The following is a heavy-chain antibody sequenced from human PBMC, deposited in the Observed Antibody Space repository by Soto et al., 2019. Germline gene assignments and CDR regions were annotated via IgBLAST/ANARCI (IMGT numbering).Heavy chain of an antibody. Sequence: SETLSLTCTVSGGSISSSRCHWGWIRQPPGKGLEWIASIKYSGTTFYNPSLKSRVTLSVDTSKNQFALKLSSVTAAETAVYYCARWARGVRYYYFDYWGQGTLVTVSS. D-gene: IGHD3-10*01. V-gene: IGHV4-39*01. CDR2: IKYSGTT. J-gene: IGHJ4*02. CDR3: ARWARGVRYYYFDY. CDR1: GGSISSSRCH.